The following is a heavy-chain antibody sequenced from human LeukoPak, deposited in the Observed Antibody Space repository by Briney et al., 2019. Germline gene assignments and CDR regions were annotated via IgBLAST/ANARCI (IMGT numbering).Heavy chain of an antibody. CDR2: IIPIFGTA. V-gene: IGHV1-69*05. CDR3: ARVREMATMTG. D-gene: IGHD5-24*01. J-gene: IGHJ4*02. CDR1: GGTFSSYA. Sequence: ASVKVSCKASGGTFSSYAINWVRQAPGQGLEWMGGIIPIFGTANYAQKFQGRVTITTDESTSTAYMELSSPRSEDTAVYYCARVREMATMTGWGQGTLVTVSS.